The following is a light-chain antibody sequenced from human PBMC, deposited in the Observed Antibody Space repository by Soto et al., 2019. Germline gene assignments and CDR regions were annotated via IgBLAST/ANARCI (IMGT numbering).Light chain of an antibody. CDR1: SSNIGAGYD. J-gene: IGLJ1*01. V-gene: IGLV1-40*01. CDR2: GNS. Sequence: QSVLTQPPSVSVAPGQRVTISCTGSSSNIGAGYDVHWYQQLPGTAPKLLIYGNSNRPSGVPDRFSGSKSGTSASLAITGLQAEDGADYYCQSYDSSLSGYVFGTGTKVTVL. CDR3: QSYDSSLSGYV.